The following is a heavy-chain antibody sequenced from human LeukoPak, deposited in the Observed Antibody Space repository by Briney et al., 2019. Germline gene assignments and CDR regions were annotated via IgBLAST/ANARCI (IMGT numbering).Heavy chain of an antibody. CDR2: IWYDGSNK. J-gene: IGHJ3*02. Sequence: GGSLRLSCAASGFTFSSYGMHWVRQAPGKGLEWVAVIWYDGSNKYYADSVKGRFTISRDNSKNTLYLQMNSLRDEDTAVYYCAVLLKIYYYGSGDDIWGQGTMVTVSS. D-gene: IGHD3-10*01. CDR3: AVLLKIYYYGSGDDI. V-gene: IGHV3-33*01. CDR1: GFTFSSYG.